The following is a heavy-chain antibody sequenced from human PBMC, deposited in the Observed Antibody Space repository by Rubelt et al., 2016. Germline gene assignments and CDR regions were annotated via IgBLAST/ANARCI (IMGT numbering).Heavy chain of an antibody. CDR3: AHNPVRSGHSFDY. CDR1: GFSLRTSGVG. Sequence: QITLKESGPTLVKPTQTLTLTCTFSGFSLRTSGVGVGWIRQPPGKALEWLALIYWDDDKRYSPSLKSRTTTTKEHSKNTVVLTMTKMDPWDPGHYYCAHNPVRSGHSFDYWGQGTLVTVSS. V-gene: IGHV2-5*02. J-gene: IGHJ4*02. CDR2: IYWDDDK. D-gene: IGHD3-10*01.